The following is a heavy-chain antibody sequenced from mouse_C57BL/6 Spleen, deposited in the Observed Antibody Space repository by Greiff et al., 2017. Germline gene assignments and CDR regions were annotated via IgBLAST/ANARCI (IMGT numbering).Heavy chain of an antibody. CDR3: AKMGDYDGGFAY. CDR2: ISSGSSTI. V-gene: IGHV5-17*01. J-gene: IGHJ3*01. Sequence: EVKVVESGGGLVKPGGSLKLSCAASGFTFSDYGMHWVRQAPEKGLEWVAYISSGSSTIYYADTVKGRFTISRDNAKNTLFLQMTSLRSKDTAMYYCAKMGDYDGGFAYWGQGTLVTVSA. D-gene: IGHD2-4*01. CDR1: GFTFSDYG.